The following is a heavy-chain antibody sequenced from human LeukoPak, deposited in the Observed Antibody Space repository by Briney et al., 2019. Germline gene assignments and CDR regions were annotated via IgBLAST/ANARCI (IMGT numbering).Heavy chain of an antibody. J-gene: IGHJ4*02. D-gene: IGHD2-2*03. Sequence: SETLSLTCTVSGGSISSYYWSWIRQPPGKRLEWIGSIYYSGSTYSNPSLQSRVTISEDTSKNHFSLKLSSVTAADTAVYYCARQGNGYCTSSNCLFSFDFWGQGALVTVSS. CDR1: GGSISSYY. V-gene: IGHV4-59*04. CDR2: IYYSGST. CDR3: ARQGNGYCTSSNCLFSFDF.